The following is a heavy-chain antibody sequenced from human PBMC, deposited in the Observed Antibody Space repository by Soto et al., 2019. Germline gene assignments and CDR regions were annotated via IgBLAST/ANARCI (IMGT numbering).Heavy chain of an antibody. D-gene: IGHD3-10*01. J-gene: IGHJ6*02. Sequence: QVQLQESGPGLVKPSQTLSLTCTVSGGSISSDGYYWSWIRQHPGKGLEWIGYIYYSGSTYYNPSLKIRITISVDTSKNQFSLKLSSVTAADTAVYYCARAYYGSGSPIRYYYYGMDVWGQGTTVTVSS. CDR2: IYYSGST. CDR3: ARAYYGSGSPIRYYYYGMDV. V-gene: IGHV4-31*03. CDR1: GGSISSDGYY.